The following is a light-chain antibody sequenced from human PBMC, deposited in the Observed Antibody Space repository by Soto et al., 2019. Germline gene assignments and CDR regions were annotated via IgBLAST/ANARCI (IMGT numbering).Light chain of an antibody. J-gene: IGKJ1*01. Sequence: DIQMIQFPSSLSASVGDRVTITCRTTLSITRFLNWYQQKPGKAPKLLISVASSLESGVPSRFSGSGFGTEFPLSISSLQPEDFATYYCQQIHNTPWTFGHATNVDI. CDR1: LSITRF. CDR2: VAS. V-gene: IGKV1-39*01. CDR3: QQIHNTPWT.